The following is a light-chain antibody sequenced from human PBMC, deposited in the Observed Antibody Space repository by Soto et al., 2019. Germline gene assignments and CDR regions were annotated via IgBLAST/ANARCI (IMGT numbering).Light chain of an antibody. Sequence: DINMTPSPASLSASVGHRVAISFQASQNINNYLNWYQQKPGRAPKLLIYDASNLEAGVPSRFRGSGSGTDFTFTISRLQPEDIATYYCQQYENLPTFGQGTRLEIK. CDR3: QQYENLPT. J-gene: IGKJ5*01. V-gene: IGKV1-33*01. CDR1: QNINNY. CDR2: DAS.